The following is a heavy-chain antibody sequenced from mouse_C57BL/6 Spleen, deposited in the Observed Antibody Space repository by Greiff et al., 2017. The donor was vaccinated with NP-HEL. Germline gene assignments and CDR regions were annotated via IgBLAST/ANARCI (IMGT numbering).Heavy chain of an antibody. CDR1: GFTFSDYG. Sequence: DVQLQESGGGLVKPGGSLKLSCAASGFTFSDYGMHWVRQAPEKGLEWVAYISSGSSTIYYADTVKGRFTISRDNAKNTLFLQMTSLRSEDTAMYYCARDYGIAYWGQGTLVTVSA. J-gene: IGHJ3*01. D-gene: IGHD1-1*01. CDR2: ISSGSSTI. CDR3: ARDYGIAY. V-gene: IGHV5-17*01.